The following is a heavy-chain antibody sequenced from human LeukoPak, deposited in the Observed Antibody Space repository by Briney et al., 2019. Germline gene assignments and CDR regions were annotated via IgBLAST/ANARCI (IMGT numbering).Heavy chain of an antibody. D-gene: IGHD3-22*01. J-gene: IGHJ4*02. CDR1: GDSLSNYV. V-gene: IGHV1-69*05. CDR2: IIPIFGIA. CDR3: ARDLSYYYDSSGPRPFDY. Sequence: SVKVSCKTSGDSLSNYVVSWMRQAPGQGLEWMGGIIPIFGIAEYIQKFQGRVTITTDESTSTAYMELSSLGSEDTAVYYCARDLSYYYDSSGPRPFDYWGQGTLVTVSS.